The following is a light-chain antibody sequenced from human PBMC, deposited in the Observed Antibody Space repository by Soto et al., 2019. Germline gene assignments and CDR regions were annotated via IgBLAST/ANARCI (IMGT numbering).Light chain of an antibody. V-gene: IGKV1-39*01. CDR1: QSITTY. CDR3: QQCYSSPRT. CDR2: PAS. J-gene: IGKJ1*01. Sequence: DIQMTQSPSTLSASVGDRVTITCRASQSITTYVNWYQQKLGKAPTLLIYPASSLQSGVPSRFSGSGSGTDVTLTISSLQSEDFATYFSQQCYSSPRTFSQGTKVEI.